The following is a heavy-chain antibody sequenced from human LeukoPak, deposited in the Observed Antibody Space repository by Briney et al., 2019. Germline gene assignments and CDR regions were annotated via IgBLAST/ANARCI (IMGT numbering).Heavy chain of an antibody. D-gene: IGHD1-26*01. V-gene: IGHV3-23*01. CDR1: RLTFSNYA. J-gene: IGHJ4*02. Sequence: PGGSLRLSCAASRLTFSNYAMSWFRPAPGKGLERVSGITSGFTPLYADSVKGRFTISRENSKSTSHLQMNSLRAEDTAVYYCAKDYSDARVGDVFLEYWGQGTLVTVSS. CDR2: ITSGFTP. CDR3: AKDYSDARVGDVFLEY.